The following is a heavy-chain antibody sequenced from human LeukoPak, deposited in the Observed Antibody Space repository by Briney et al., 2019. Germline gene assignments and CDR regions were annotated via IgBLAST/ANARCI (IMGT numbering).Heavy chain of an antibody. CDR1: GFTFSVAA. J-gene: IGHJ4*02. D-gene: IGHD6-19*01. Sequence: PGGSLRLSCAASGFTFSVAAMTWVRQAPGKGLEWVSLIGASGESTYYAESVKGRFTISRDNSKNTLFLQMNSLRAEDTAVYYCTKRLGFGFDYWGQGTLVTVSS. CDR2: IGASGEST. CDR3: TKRLGFGFDY. V-gene: IGHV3-23*01.